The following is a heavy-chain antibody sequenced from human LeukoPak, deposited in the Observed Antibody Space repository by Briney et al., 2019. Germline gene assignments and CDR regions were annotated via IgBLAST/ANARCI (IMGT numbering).Heavy chain of an antibody. CDR3: AKDQSQ. Sequence: GGSLRLSCAASGFTFSGYVMHWVRQAPGKGLEWVAVISVDGNNKYYGDSVKGRFTISGDNSKNTLYLQINSLRPEDTAVYYCAKDQSQWGQGTLVIVSS. V-gene: IGHV3-30*18. CDR2: ISVDGNNK. J-gene: IGHJ4*02. CDR1: GFTFSGYV.